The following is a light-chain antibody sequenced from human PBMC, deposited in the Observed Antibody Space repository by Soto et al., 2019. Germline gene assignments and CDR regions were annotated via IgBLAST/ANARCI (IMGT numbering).Light chain of an antibody. CDR2: DAS. V-gene: IGKV1-33*01. Sequence: DIQMTQSPSSLSASVGDRVTITCQASQNINNYLNWYKQKPGRAPNXLIYDASNLEAGVPSRFRGSGSGTDFTFTIRRLKPEDIATYYCQQYENIPTFGQGTRLEIK. J-gene: IGKJ5*01. CDR1: QNINNY. CDR3: QQYENIPT.